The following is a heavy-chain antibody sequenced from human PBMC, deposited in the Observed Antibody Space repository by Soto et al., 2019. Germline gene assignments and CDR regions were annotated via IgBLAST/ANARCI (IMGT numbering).Heavy chain of an antibody. V-gene: IGHV5-10-1*01. Sequence: GESLKISCKGSGYSFTSYWISWVRQMPGKGLEWMGRIDPSDSYTNYSPSFQGHVTISADKSISTAYLQWSSLKASDTAMYYCARQYSCSGYYAIDYGMDVWGQETTVTVSS. D-gene: IGHD3-22*01. CDR1: GYSFTSYW. J-gene: IGHJ6*02. CDR2: IDPSDSYT. CDR3: ARQYSCSGYYAIDYGMDV.